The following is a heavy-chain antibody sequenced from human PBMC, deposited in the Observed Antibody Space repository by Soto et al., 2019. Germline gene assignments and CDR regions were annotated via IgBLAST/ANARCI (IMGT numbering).Heavy chain of an antibody. D-gene: IGHD3-10*02. CDR1: GGTFSSYA. CDR2: IIPIFGTA. CDR3: ARDVVFGEGFDI. V-gene: IGHV1-69*01. J-gene: IGHJ3*02. Sequence: QVRLVQSGAEVKKPGSSVKVSCKASGGTFSSYAITWVRQAPGQGVEWVGGIIPIFGTAKYAQKFQGRVTIPADESTSTAYMELSSLRSEDTALYYCARDVVFGEGFDIWGQGTIVTVSS.